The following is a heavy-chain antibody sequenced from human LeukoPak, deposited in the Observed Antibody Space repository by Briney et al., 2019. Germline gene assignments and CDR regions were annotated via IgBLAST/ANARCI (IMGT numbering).Heavy chain of an antibody. Sequence: ASVKVSCKASGYTFTGYYMHWVRQVPGQGLEWMGRINPNSGGTNYAQKFQGRVTMTRDTSISTAYMELSRLRSDDTAVYYCARAASGDDFWSGYYDYFDYWGQGTLVTVSS. CDR2: INPNSGGT. CDR1: GYTFTGYY. CDR3: ARAASGDDFWSGYYDYFDY. D-gene: IGHD3-3*01. V-gene: IGHV1-2*06. J-gene: IGHJ4*02.